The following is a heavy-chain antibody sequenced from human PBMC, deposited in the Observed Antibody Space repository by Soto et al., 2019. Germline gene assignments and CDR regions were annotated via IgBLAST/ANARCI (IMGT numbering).Heavy chain of an antibody. Sequence: ASVKVSCKASGYTFTGYYMHWVRQAPGQGLEWMGWINPNSGGTNYAQKFQGWVTMTRDTSISTAYMELSRLRSDDTAVYYCARVRLPYCGGDCPPAFDYWGQGTLVTVSS. CDR3: ARVRLPYCGGDCPPAFDY. D-gene: IGHD2-21*02. J-gene: IGHJ4*02. CDR1: GYTFTGYY. CDR2: INPNSGGT. V-gene: IGHV1-2*04.